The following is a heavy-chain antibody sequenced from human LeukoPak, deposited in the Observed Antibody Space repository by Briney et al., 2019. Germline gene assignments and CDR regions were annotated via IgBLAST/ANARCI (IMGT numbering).Heavy chain of an antibody. V-gene: IGHV3-23*01. CDR1: GFTFSSYA. Sequence: GGSLRLSCAASGFTFSSYAMGWVRQAPGKGLEWVSAITASGGNTYYADPVKGRFTISRDNSKNTLYLQVNSLRAEDTAVYYCAKGNGYSYGRYYFDYWGQGTLVTVSS. D-gene: IGHD5-18*01. J-gene: IGHJ4*02. CDR2: ITASGGNT. CDR3: AKGNGYSYGRYYFDY.